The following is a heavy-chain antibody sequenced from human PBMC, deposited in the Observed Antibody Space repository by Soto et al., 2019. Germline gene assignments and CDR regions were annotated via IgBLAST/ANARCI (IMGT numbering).Heavy chain of an antibody. CDR2: IYYSGST. CDR1: GGSISSYY. V-gene: IGHV4-59*01. CDR3: ARSGGVI. D-gene: IGHD3-22*01. J-gene: IGHJ4*02. Sequence: GSLSLTCTVSGGSISSYYWSWIRQPPGKGLEWIGYIYYSGSTNYNPSLKSRVTISVDTSKNQFSLKLSSVTAADTAVYYCARSGGVIWGQGTLVTVSS.